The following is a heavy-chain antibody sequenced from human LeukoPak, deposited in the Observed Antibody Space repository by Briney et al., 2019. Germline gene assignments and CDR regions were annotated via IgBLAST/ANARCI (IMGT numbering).Heavy chain of an antibody. CDR3: ATYSSSNGREFQY. CDR1: GFIFSNYW. V-gene: IGHV3-7*01. CDR2: IQQHGSET. J-gene: IGHJ1*01. D-gene: IGHD2-2*01. Sequence: AGGSLRLSFEGSGFIFSNYWMSWVRQAPGKGLEWVANIQQHGSETYYGDSVKGRFTISRDNAKNSLYLQMNSLRAEDTAVYYCATYSSSNGREFQYWGQGTLVTVSS.